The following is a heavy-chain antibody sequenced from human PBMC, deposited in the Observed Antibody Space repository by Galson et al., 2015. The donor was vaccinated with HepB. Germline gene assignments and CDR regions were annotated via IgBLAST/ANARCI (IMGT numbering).Heavy chain of an antibody. Sequence: SLRLSCAASGFTFSGSAMHWVRQASGKGLEWVGRIRSKANSYATAYAASVKGRFTISRDDSKNTAYLQMNSLKTEDTAVYYCTRTTVTTGGPGFDPWGQGTLVTVSS. J-gene: IGHJ5*02. CDR1: GFTFSGSA. CDR3: TRTTVTTGGPGFDP. V-gene: IGHV3-73*01. CDR2: IRSKANSYAT. D-gene: IGHD4-17*01.